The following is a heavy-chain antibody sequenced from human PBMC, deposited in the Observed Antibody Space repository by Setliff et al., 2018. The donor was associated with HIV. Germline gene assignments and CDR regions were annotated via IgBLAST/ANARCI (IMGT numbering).Heavy chain of an antibody. D-gene: IGHD5-12*01. V-gene: IGHV4-38-2*01. CDR2: IYHSGST. Sequence: ASETLSLTCAVSGYSISSGYYWGWIRQPPGKGLEWIGSIYHSGSTYYNPSLKSRVTISVDTSKNQFSLKLSSVTAADTAVYYCARLSPQYSGYDSGDFGYWGQGTLVTVSS. CDR1: GYSISSGYY. J-gene: IGHJ4*02. CDR3: ARLSPQYSGYDSGDFGY.